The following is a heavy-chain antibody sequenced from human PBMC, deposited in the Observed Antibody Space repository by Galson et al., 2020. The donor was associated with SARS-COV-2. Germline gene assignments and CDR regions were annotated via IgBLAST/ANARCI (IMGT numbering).Heavy chain of an antibody. CDR2: IYPGDSDT. J-gene: IGHJ6*02. V-gene: IGHV5-51*01. CDR3: ARVTGDDSQSTYDFWSGYYGRIPTDYYGMDV. D-gene: IGHD3-3*01. Sequence: KIGESLKISCKGSGYSFTSYWIGWVRQMPGKGLEWMGIIYPGDSDTRYSPSFQGQVTISADKSISTAYLQWSSLKASDTAMYYCARVTGDDSQSTYDFWSGYYGRIPTDYYGMDVWGQGTTVTVSS. CDR1: GYSFTSYW.